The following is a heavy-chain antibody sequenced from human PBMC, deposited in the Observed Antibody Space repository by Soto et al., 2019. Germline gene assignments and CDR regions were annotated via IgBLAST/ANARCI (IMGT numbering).Heavy chain of an antibody. D-gene: IGHD3-3*01. CDR1: GGSISSSSYY. CDR3: ARHPASTIFGVVQYYFDY. V-gene: IGHV4-39*01. Sequence: SETLSLTCTVSGGSISSSSYYWGWIRQPPGKGLEWIGSIYYSGSTYYNPSLESRVTISVDTSKNQFSLKLSSVTAADTAVYYCARHPASTIFGVVQYYFDYWGQGTLVTVSS. J-gene: IGHJ4*02. CDR2: IYYSGST.